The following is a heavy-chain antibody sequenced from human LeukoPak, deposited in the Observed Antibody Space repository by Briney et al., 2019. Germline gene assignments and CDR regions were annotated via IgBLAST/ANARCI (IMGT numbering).Heavy chain of an antibody. V-gene: IGHV6-1*01. J-gene: IGHJ4*02. CDR2: TYYKSAWYN. CDR3: ARGTGWPQFDY. CDR1: GDSVSGDSIA. D-gene: IGHD6-19*01. Sequence: SQTLSLTCAISGDSVSGDSIAWNWIRQSPSRGLEWLGRTYYKSAWYNDYAVSVKGRIIINPDTSKNQFSLQLNSVTPEDTAVYYCARGTGWPQFDYWGQGTLVTVSS.